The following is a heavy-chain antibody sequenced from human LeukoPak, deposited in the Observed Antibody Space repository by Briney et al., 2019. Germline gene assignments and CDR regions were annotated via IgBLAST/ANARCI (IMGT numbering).Heavy chain of an antibody. D-gene: IGHD4-17*01. J-gene: IGHJ4*02. V-gene: IGHV4-59*08. CDR2: IYSSGKT. CDR3: ARHPSWPDYGGTFDY. CDR1: GVSISNYY. Sequence: SETLSLTCTVSGVSISNYYWSWIRQPPGKGLEWIAYIYSSGKTNYNPSLKGRVIISVDTSKNQFSLKVYSVTAADTAVYYCARHPSWPDYGGTFDYWGQGTPVIVSS.